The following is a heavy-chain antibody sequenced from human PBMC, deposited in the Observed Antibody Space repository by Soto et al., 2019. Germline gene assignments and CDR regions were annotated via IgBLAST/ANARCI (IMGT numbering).Heavy chain of an antibody. CDR3: ALAGYDSNYYAVTPLSAGHF. D-gene: IGHD4-4*01. CDR2: ISSSGSII. V-gene: IGHV3-11*01. Sequence: QVQLVVSGGGLVKPGGSLRISCAASGFTFSDYYISWIRQAPGKGLEWVSYISSSGSIIYYADSVKGRFTISRDNAKNSLYLLMNSLRAEDTAVYYCALAGYDSNYYAVTPLSAGHFWGQGTLVTVSS. J-gene: IGHJ4*02. CDR1: GFTFSDYY.